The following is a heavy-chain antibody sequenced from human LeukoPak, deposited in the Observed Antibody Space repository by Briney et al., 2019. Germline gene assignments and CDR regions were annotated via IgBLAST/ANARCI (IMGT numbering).Heavy chain of an antibody. D-gene: IGHD2-21*02. CDR1: GFTFSRYI. J-gene: IGHJ4*02. CDR3: ARDDSWAFDY. Sequence: PGGSLRLSGAASGFTFSRYIVNWVRQAPGKGLEWVAYIRTSSGGIYYADSVKGRFTISTDAAKNSLYLEMNNLRDGDTAVYYCARDDSWAFDYWGQGTLVTVSS. V-gene: IGHV3-48*02. CDR2: IRTSSGGI.